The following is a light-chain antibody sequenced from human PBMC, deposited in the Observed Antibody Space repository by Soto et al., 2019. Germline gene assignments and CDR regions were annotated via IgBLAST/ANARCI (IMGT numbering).Light chain of an antibody. CDR1: QSISSW. CDR3: QXYTSFPLT. Sequence: DVQMTQSPSTLSASVGDRVTITCRASQSISSWLAWYQQKPAKAPNLLIYETSNLESGVPSRFSGSGSGTEFTLTIXXLQPDDXATXXXQXYTSFPLTFGGGTKVEI. V-gene: IGKV1-5*03. CDR2: ETS. J-gene: IGKJ4*01.